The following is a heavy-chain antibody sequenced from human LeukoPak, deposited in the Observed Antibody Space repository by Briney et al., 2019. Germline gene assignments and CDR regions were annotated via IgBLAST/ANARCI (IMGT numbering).Heavy chain of an antibody. CDR2: ISYSGST. CDR3: ARGTVVTPSAYDY. V-gene: IGHV4-59*01. D-gene: IGHD4-23*01. J-gene: IGHJ4*02. CDR1: GGSISSYY. Sequence: SETLSLTCTVSGGSISSYYWSWIRQPPGKGLEWIGYISYSGSTNYNPSIKSRVTISVDTSKNQFSLKLSSVTAADTAVYYCARGTVVTPSAYDYWGQGTLVTVSS.